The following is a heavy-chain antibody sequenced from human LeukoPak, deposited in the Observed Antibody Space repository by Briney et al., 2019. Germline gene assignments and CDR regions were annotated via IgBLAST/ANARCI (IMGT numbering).Heavy chain of an antibody. CDR1: GFSLTTEQVA. J-gene: IGHJ4*02. CDR3: ARWHATSTIPYSFDY. V-gene: IGHV2-5*02. Sequence: SGPTLVRPTETLTLTCTYSGFSLTTEQVAVGWIRQSPGKALEWFALIYWDDATRYSASLKTRVSITKDISRNQVLLTMANMGPVDTGSYYCARWHATSTIPYSFDYWGRGMLVTVSS. CDR2: IYWDDAT. D-gene: IGHD5/OR15-5a*01.